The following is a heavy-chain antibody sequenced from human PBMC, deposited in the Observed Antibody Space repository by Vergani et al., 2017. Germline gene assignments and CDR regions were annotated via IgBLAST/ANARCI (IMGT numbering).Heavy chain of an antibody. CDR3: ARRGSSIAAAGSVAFDI. CDR1: GGSISSSTYY. Sequence: QVQLQESGPGLVKPSETLSLTCTVSGGSISSSTYYWGWIRQPPGKGLEWIGTIFYSGSTYYNPSLKSRVTISVDTSENQFSLNLSSVTAADTAVYYCARRGSSIAAAGSVAFDIWGQGTMVTVSS. V-gene: IGHV4-39*01. D-gene: IGHD6-13*01. CDR2: IFYSGST. J-gene: IGHJ3*02.